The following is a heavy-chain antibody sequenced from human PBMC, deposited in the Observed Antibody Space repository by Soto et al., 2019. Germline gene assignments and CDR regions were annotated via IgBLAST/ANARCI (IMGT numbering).Heavy chain of an antibody. Sequence: EVDLVESGGGLVQSGGSLRLSCAASGFTFRNYGMNWVRQAPGKGLEWVSYIGLGSSTKYYADSVEGRFTISRDNAKNSLYLQMNSLRAEDTAVYYCARDQLYYNDMSGRHLNAFAVWGQGTMVTVSS. J-gene: IGHJ3*01. CDR1: GFTFRNYG. D-gene: IGHD3-22*01. CDR3: ARDQLYYNDMSGRHLNAFAV. V-gene: IGHV3-48*01. CDR2: IGLGSSTK.